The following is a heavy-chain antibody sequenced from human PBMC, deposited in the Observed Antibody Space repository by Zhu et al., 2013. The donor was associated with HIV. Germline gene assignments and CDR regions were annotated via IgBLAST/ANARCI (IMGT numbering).Heavy chain of an antibody. J-gene: IGHJ5*02. V-gene: IGHV1-2*02. CDR2: MSPSSGDT. Sequence: QVQLVQSGSEVKKPGASVRLSCRASGYTFIDHHINWVRQAPGQGLQWIGWMSPSSGDTKFAQGFENRVSMTRDTSTNTAYMELNRLRSDDTAVYYCGRAEAIDWVDPWGQGTLVTVSS. CDR1: GYTFIDHH. CDR3: GRAEAIDWVDP.